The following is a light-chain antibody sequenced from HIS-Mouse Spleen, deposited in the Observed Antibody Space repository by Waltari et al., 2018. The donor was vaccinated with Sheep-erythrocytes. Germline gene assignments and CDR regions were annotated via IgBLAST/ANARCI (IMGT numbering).Light chain of an antibody. J-gene: IGLJ2*01. CDR3: QVCDSSSDHVV. Sequence: SYVLTQPPSVSVAPGKTARITCGGHNIGSKSVHWYQQQPGQAPVLVVYDDSDRPSGIAERFSGSNSGNTATLTISRVEAGDEADYYCQVCDSSSDHVVFGGGTKLTVL. CDR2: DDS. V-gene: IGLV3-21*03. CDR1: NIGSKS.